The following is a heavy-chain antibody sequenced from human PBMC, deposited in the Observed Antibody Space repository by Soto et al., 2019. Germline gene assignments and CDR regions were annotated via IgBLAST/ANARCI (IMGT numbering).Heavy chain of an antibody. J-gene: IGHJ3*02. Sequence: GGSLRLSCAASGFTFSDAWRNWVRQAPGKGLEWVGRIKSKTDGGTTDYAAPVKGRFTISRDDSKNTLCLQMNSLKTEDTAVYYCTTDPTYYDILTGYPAIWGQGTMVTVSS. CDR3: TTDPTYYDILTGYPAI. CDR1: GFTFSDAW. CDR2: IKSKTDGGTT. V-gene: IGHV3-15*07. D-gene: IGHD3-9*01.